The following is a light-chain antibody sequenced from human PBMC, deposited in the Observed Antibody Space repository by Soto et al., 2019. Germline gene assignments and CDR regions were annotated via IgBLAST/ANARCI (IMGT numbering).Light chain of an antibody. V-gene: IGLV6-57*03. J-gene: IGLJ2*01. CDR2: EFY. Sequence: NFMLTQPHSVSESPGKTVTISCTRTSGTIASNFVQWYQQRPGSAPTTVIYEFYQRPSGVPDRFSGSFDSSSNSASLTISGLMTEDEADYYCQSYDSNICVFCGGTKVTVL. CDR3: QSYDSNICV. CDR1: SGTIASNF.